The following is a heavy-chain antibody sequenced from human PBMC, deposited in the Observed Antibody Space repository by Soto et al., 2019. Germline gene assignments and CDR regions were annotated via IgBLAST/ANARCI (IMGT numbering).Heavy chain of an antibody. D-gene: IGHD3-10*01. J-gene: IGHJ6*02. CDR3: ARGAPNYYGSGNYGMDV. Sequence: QVQLVESGGGVVQPGRSLRLSCAASGFTFSSYAMHWVRQAPGKGLEWVAVISYDGSNKYYADSVKGRFTISRDNSKNTLYLQMNSLRAEDTAVYYCARGAPNYYGSGNYGMDVWGQGTTVTVSS. CDR2: ISYDGSNK. V-gene: IGHV3-30-3*01. CDR1: GFTFSSYA.